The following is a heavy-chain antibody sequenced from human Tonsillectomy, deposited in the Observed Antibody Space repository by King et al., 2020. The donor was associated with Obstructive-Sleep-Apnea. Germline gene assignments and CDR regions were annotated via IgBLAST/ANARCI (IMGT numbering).Heavy chain of an antibody. J-gene: IGHJ2*01. CDR3: ASVAYGTRGHSHFAL. Sequence: QLKESGPGLVKPSETLSLICSVSGGSISSTTHYWGWIRQPPGQGLDWIATLYYVGATYYNPSLRSRVTISVDTSKNQFSLNLISVTAADTAVYYCASVAYGTRGHSHFALCGRGPLVSVSS. CDR2: LYYVGAT. D-gene: IGHD3-16*01. V-gene: IGHV4-39*07. CDR1: GGSISSTTHY.